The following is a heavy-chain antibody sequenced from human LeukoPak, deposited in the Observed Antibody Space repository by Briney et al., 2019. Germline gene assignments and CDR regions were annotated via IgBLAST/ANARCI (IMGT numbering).Heavy chain of an antibody. D-gene: IGHD1-26*01. J-gene: IGHJ4*02. Sequence: SETLSLTCSVSDGSINSDTYYWGWIRQPPGKGLEWIASIYSGGNTFYNPSLKSRVTISIDTSKKQFSLKLTSVTAADTAVYYCARDQRSLFDVWGQGSLVTVSS. V-gene: IGHV4-39*07. CDR1: DGSINSDTYY. CDR3: ARDQRSLFDV. CDR2: IYSGGNT.